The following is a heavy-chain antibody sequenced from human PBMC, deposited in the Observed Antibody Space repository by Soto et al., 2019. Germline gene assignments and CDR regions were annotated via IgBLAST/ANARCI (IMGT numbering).Heavy chain of an antibody. V-gene: IGHV3-23*01. J-gene: IGHJ6*02. Sequence: GGSLRLSCAASGFTFSSYAMSWVRQAPGKGLEWVSAISGSGGSTYYADSVKGRFTISRDNSKNTLYLQMNSLRAEDTAVYYCALGMKDFWSGYWPAEGEDYYYYYGMDVWGQGTTVTVSS. CDR3: ALGMKDFWSGYWPAEGEDYYYYYGMDV. CDR1: GFTFSSYA. D-gene: IGHD3-3*01. CDR2: ISGSGGST.